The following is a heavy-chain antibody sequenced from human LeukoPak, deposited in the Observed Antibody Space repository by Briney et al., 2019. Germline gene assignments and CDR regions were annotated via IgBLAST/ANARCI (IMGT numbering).Heavy chain of an antibody. J-gene: IGHJ3*01. Sequence: GASVKVSCKASGYTFTGYYMHWVRQAPGQGLEWMGWINPNSGGTNYAQKFQGRVTMTRDTSISTAYMELSRLRYDDTAAFYCAASRKYQLLGEVDDAFDVWGQGTMVTVSS. D-gene: IGHD2-2*01. CDR2: INPNSGGT. V-gene: IGHV1-2*02. CDR1: GYTFTGYY. CDR3: AASRKYQLLGEVDDAFDV.